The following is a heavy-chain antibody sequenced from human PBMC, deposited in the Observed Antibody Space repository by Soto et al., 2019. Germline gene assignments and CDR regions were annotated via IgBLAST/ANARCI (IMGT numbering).Heavy chain of an antibody. CDR1: GVSLNRYY. CDR3: ARDDLYQRSLDY. D-gene: IGHD2-21*01. Sequence: QVQLQESGPGLLKPSETLSLTCTVSGVSLNRYYWSWIRQPAGRGLEWIGRVYSTGRNKYNPSLKRRVTRSADTSKNQLSLKLTSVPAADTAVYYCARDDLYQRSLDYGGQGTLVTAS. V-gene: IGHV4-4*07. CDR2: VYSTGRN. J-gene: IGHJ4*02.